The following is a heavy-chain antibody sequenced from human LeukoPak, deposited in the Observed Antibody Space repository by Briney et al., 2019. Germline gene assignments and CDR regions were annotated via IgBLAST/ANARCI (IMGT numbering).Heavy chain of an antibody. J-gene: IGHJ3*02. V-gene: IGHV4-61*02. CDR1: GGSISNSNYY. CDR2: IYTSGST. D-gene: IGHD3-22*01. CDR3: ASFRAYYYDSSGYYIHAFDI. Sequence: SETLSLTCTVSGGSISNSNYYWSWIRQPAGKGLEWIGRIYTSGSTNYNPSLKSRVTISVDTSKNQFSLKLSSVTAADTAVYYCASFRAYYYDSSGYYIHAFDIWGQGTMVTVSS.